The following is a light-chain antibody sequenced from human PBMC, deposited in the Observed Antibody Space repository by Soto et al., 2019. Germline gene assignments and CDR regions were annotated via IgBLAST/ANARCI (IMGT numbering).Light chain of an antibody. CDR1: QGVSATS. CDR3: QQYGSSPGT. V-gene: IGKV3-20*01. CDR2: GAS. J-gene: IGKJ2*01. Sequence: EIVLTQSPGTLSLSPGERPPPSGRASQGVSATSLAWYQQKPGQAPRLLINGASSRATGIPDRFSGSGSGTDFTLTISRLEPEDFAVYYCQQYGSSPGTFGQGTKLEIK.